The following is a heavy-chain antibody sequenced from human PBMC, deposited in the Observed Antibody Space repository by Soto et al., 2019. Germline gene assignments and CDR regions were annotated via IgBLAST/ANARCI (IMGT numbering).Heavy chain of an antibody. CDR2: IGTAGDT. J-gene: IGHJ6*02. D-gene: IGHD2-21*02. Sequence: GGSLRLSCAASGFTFSSYDMHWVRQATGKGLEWVSAIGTAGDTYYPGSVKGRFTISRENAKNSLYLQMNSLRAGDTAVYYCARSALVVTSNRYYYYYGMDVWGQGTTVTVS. V-gene: IGHV3-13*01. CDR1: GFTFSSYD. CDR3: ARSALVVTSNRYYYYYGMDV.